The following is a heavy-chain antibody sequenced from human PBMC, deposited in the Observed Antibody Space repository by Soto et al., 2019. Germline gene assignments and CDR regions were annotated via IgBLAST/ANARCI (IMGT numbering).Heavy chain of an antibody. V-gene: IGHV3-33*01. Sequence: QVQLVESGGGVVQPGRSLRLSCAASGFTFSSYGMHWVRQAPGKGLEWVAVIWYDGSNQYYADSVKGRFTISRDNSKNTLYLQMNSLRAEDTAVYYCARGEAGRANYPWYGMDVWGQGTTVTVSS. CDR2: IWYDGSNQ. CDR3: ARGEAGRANYPWYGMDV. CDR1: GFTFSSYG. D-gene: IGHD1-7*01. J-gene: IGHJ6*02.